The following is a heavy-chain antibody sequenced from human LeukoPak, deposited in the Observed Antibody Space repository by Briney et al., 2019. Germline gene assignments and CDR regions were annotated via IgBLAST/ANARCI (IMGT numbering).Heavy chain of an antibody. D-gene: IGHD2-21*02. V-gene: IGHV1-69*04. Sequence: SVKVSCKASGYTFTSYGISWVRQAPGQGLEWMGRIIPILGIANYAQKFQGRVTITADKSTSTAYMELSSLRSEDTAVYYCARGGWDCGGDCPGAFDIWGQGTMVTVSS. CDR3: ARGGWDCGGDCPGAFDI. CDR1: GYTFTSYG. J-gene: IGHJ3*02. CDR2: IIPILGIA.